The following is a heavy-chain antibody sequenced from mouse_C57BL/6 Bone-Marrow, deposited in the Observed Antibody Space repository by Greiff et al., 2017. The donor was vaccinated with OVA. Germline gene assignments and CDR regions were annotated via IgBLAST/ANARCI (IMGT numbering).Heavy chain of an antibody. D-gene: IGHD2-5*01. CDR1: GFTFSSYG. Sequence: EVKLMESGGDLVKPGGSLKLSCAASGFTFSSYGMSWVRQTPDKRLEWVATISSGGSYTYYPDSVKGRFTISRDNAKNTLYLQMSGLKSEDTAMYYCARHLYSNYYYWGQGTTLTVSS. J-gene: IGHJ2*01. CDR2: ISSGGSYT. V-gene: IGHV5-6*01. CDR3: ARHLYSNYYY.